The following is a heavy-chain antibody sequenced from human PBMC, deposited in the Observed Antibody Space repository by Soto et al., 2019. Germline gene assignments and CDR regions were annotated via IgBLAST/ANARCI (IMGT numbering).Heavy chain of an antibody. CDR2: INHSGST. CDR1: GGSFSGYY. Sequence: PSETLSLTCAVYGGSFSGYYWSWIRQPPGKGLEWIGEINHSGSTNYNPSLKSRVTISVDTSKNQFSLKLSSVTAADTAVYDCGRGRSSSNPVIVISPLIWRPHPLLAYWGKGTLVPVSP. V-gene: IGHV4-34*01. CDR3: GRGRSSSNPVIVISPLIWRPHPLLAY. D-gene: IGHD6-13*01. J-gene: IGHJ4*02.